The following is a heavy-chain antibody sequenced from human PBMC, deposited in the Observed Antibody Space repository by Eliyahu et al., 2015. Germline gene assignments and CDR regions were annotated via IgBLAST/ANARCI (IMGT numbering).Heavy chain of an antibody. CDR2: IYFDGRT. CDR3: AKKRDGYNPFDY. D-gene: IGHD5-24*01. V-gene: IGHV4-28*01. Sequence: QVQLQESGPGLVKASDTLSLTCAVSGYSLSSSNWWGWIRQPPGKGLEWIGYIYFDGRTYYNPSLKSRVTMSVDTSKNQFSLNLNSVTAVDTAVYYCAKKRDGYNPFDYWGQGTLVTVSS. J-gene: IGHJ4*02. CDR1: GYSLSSSNW.